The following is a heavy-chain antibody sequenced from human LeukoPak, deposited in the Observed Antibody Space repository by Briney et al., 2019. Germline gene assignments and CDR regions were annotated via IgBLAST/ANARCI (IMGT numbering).Heavy chain of an antibody. CDR2: FYSGGST. D-gene: IGHD5-12*01. Sequence: PGGSLRLSCAASGFAVSSNYMNWVRQAPGKGLGWLSVFYSGGSTDYADSVKGRFTMSRDNSKNTLYLQMNSLRAEDTAVYYCARGRGYSGYDESYPFDYWGQGTLVTVSS. CDR3: ARGRGYSGYDESYPFDY. V-gene: IGHV3-66*01. CDR1: GFAVSSNY. J-gene: IGHJ4*02.